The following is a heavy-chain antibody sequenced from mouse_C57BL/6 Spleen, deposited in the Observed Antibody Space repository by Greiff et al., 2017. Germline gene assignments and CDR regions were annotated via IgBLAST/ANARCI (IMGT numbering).Heavy chain of an antibody. J-gene: IGHJ4*01. CDR3: ARGLGSAVYAMGY. D-gene: IGHD3-1*01. CDR1: GYTFTDYY. V-gene: IGHV1-26*01. CDR2: INPNNGGT. Sequence: EVQLQQSGPELVKPGASVKISCKASGYTFTDYYMNWVKQSHGKSLEWIGDINPNNGGTSYNQKFKGKATLTVDKSSSTAYMELRSLTSEDSAVYYCARGLGSAVYAMGYWGQGTSVTVSS.